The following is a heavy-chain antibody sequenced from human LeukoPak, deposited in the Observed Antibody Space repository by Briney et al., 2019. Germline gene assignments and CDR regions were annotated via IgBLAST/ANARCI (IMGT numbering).Heavy chain of an antibody. D-gene: IGHD3-9*01. CDR3: AREPLRSFVDY. J-gene: IGHJ4*02. Sequence: SETLSLTCTVSGGSISSSNYYWGWLRQPPGKGLEWIGSIHYSGSTYYTSSRKSRVTISVDTSNNQFSLKLSSVTAADTAVYYCAREPLRSFVDYWGQGTLVTVSS. CDR2: IHYSGST. CDR1: GGSISSSNYY. V-gene: IGHV4-39*02.